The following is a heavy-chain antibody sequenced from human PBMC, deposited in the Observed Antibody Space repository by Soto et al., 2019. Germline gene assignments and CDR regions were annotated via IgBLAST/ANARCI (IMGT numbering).Heavy chain of an antibody. Sequence: EVQLVESGGGLVKPGGSLRVSCAASGFTLSSHSMNWVRQAPGKGLEWVSFIGSNSHYIYYADSVKGRFTISRDNAKNSVYLQMNSLRAEDTAVYYCARDRTTGTMYAWDAFDTWGQGTMVTVSS. D-gene: IGHD1-1*01. CDR2: IGSNSHYI. CDR3: ARDRTTGTMYAWDAFDT. CDR1: GFTLSSHS. J-gene: IGHJ3*02. V-gene: IGHV3-21*06.